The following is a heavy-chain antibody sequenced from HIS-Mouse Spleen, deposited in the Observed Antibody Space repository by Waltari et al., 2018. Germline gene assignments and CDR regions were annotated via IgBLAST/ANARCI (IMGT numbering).Heavy chain of an antibody. CDR1: GGSISSSSYY. CDR2: IYYSGST. D-gene: IGHD3-3*01. J-gene: IGHJ3*02. V-gene: IGHV4-39*07. Sequence: QLQLQESGPGLVKPSETLSLTCTVSGGSISSSSYYWGCLRQPPGKGLEWIGSIYYSGSTYYNPSLKSRVTISVDTSKNQFSLKLSSVTAADTAVYYCARAPTGFLEWFDAFDIWGQGTMVTVSS. CDR3: ARAPTGFLEWFDAFDI.